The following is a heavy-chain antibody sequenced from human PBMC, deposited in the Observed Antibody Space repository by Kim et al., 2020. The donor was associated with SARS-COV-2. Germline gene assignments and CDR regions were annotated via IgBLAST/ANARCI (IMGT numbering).Heavy chain of an antibody. CDR3: ARDRGVPAAGLYNWFDP. CDR2: IYYSGST. CDR1: GGSISSYY. Sequence: SETLSLTCTVSGGSISSYYWSWIRQPPGKGLEWIGYIYYSGSTNYNPSLKSRVTISVDTSKNQFSLKLSSVTAADTAVYYCARDRGVPAAGLYNWFDPWG. J-gene: IGHJ5*02. D-gene: IGHD6-13*01. V-gene: IGHV4-59*13.